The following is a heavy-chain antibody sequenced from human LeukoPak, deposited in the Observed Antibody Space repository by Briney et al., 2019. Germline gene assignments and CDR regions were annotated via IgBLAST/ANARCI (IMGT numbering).Heavy chain of an antibody. J-gene: IGHJ5*02. D-gene: IGHD3-3*02. V-gene: IGHV3-74*01. CDR3: ARKRISSNWFDP. Sequence: GGSLRLSCAASGFTFSSYAMSWVRQAPGKGLVWVSRINSDGSSTSYADSVKGRFTISRDNAKNTLYLQMNSLRAEDTAVYYCARKRISSNWFDPWGQGTLVTVSS. CDR1: GFTFSSYA. CDR2: INSDGSST.